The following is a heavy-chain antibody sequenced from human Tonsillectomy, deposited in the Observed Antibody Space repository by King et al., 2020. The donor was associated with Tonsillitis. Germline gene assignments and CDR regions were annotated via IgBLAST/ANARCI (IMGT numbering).Heavy chain of an antibody. Sequence: HVQLVESGGGVVQPGGSLRLSCAASGFIFSSYGMHWVRQAPGKGLEWVAFIRYDGSNKYYADSVKGRFTISRDNSENTLYLQMNSLRAEDTAVYYCAKDMEQLDGVGYFDDWGQGGLVTVSS. D-gene: IGHD6-13*01. V-gene: IGHV3-30*02. J-gene: IGHJ4*02. CDR3: AKDMEQLDGVGYFDD. CDR2: IRYDGSNK. CDR1: GFIFSSYG.